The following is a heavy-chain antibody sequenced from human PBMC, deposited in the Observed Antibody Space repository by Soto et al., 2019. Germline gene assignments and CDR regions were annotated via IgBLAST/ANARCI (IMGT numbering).Heavy chain of an antibody. V-gene: IGHV4-30-4*01. D-gene: IGHD3-10*01. CDR2: IYYIGTT. Sequence: QVQLQESGPELVKPSQTLSLTCTVSGDSMGSGDYYWTWIRQPPGKGLEWIGYIYYIGTTFYNPSLESRVNIPIDTSKNHFSLRLTSVTAADTGVYYCSRGSTYYGFLTWGQGTLVTVSS. CDR1: GDSMGSGDYY. J-gene: IGHJ5*02. CDR3: SRGSTYYGFLT.